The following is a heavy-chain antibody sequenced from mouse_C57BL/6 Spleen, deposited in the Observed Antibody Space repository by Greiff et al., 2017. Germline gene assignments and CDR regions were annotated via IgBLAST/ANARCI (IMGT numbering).Heavy chain of an antibody. D-gene: IGHD2-12*01. V-gene: IGHV1-55*01. CDR3: ARSRCYGGALFAY. CDR2: IYPGSGST. Sequence: QVQLQQPGAELVKPGASVKMSCKASGYTFTSYWITWVKQRPGQGLEWIGDIYPGSGSTNYNEKFKSKAKLTVDTSSSTAYMQLSSLTSEDSAVYYCARSRCYGGALFAYWGQGTLVTVSA. CDR1: GYTFTSYW. J-gene: IGHJ3*01.